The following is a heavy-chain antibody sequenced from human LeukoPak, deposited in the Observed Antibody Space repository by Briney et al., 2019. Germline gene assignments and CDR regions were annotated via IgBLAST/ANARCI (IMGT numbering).Heavy chain of an antibody. V-gene: IGHV3-15*07. J-gene: IGHJ6*02. CDR1: DFTFDFYW. CDR2: IKSKTDGGTT. D-gene: IGHD6-19*01. Sequence: PGGSLRLSCVASDFTFDFYWMTWVRQAPGKGLEWVGRIKSKTDGGTTDYAALVRGRFTISRDDSKDTLYLQMSSLKTEDTAVYYCTTDLAVDGDGMDVWGQGTTVTVSS. CDR3: TTDLAVDGDGMDV.